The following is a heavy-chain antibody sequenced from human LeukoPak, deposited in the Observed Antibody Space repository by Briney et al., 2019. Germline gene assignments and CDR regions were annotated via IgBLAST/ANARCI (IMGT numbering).Heavy chain of an antibody. V-gene: IGHV4-31*03. D-gene: IGHD2-2*01. CDR3: ARDYRYCSSTSCYWGPWFDP. J-gene: IGHJ5*02. Sequence: SETLSLTCTVSGGSISSGGYYWSWIRQHPGKGLEWIGYIYYSGSTYYNPSLKSRVTISVDTSKNQFSLKLSSVTPADTAVYYCARDYRYCSSTSCYWGPWFDPWGQGTLVTVSS. CDR2: IYYSGST. CDR1: GGSISSGGYY.